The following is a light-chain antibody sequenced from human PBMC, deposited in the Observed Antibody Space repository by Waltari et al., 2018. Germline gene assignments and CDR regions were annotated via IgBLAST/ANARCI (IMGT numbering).Light chain of an antibody. J-gene: IGLJ2*01. Sequence: QSTLAQPASVSGSLGQSITIPCIGTSGDVGNYNLASWYQQHPGKAPKFMIYGVNMRPSGVSNRFSGSKSGNTASLTISGLQGEDEAIYFCSSYAAYNTVIFGGGTKVTVL. CDR2: GVN. CDR3: SSYAAYNTVI. CDR1: SGDVGNYNL. V-gene: IGLV2-23*02.